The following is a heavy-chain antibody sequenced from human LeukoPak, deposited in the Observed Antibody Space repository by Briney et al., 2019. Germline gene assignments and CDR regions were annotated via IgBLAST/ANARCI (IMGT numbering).Heavy chain of an antibody. CDR2: IWYDGSNK. CDR1: GFTFSSYG. CDR3: AKPVVVAANSDY. Sequence: GGSLRLSCAASGFTFSSYGMHWVRQAPGKGLEWVAVIWYDGSNKYYADSVKGRFTISRDNSKNTLYLQMNSLRAEDTAVYYCAKPVVVAANSDYWGQGTLVTVSS. D-gene: IGHD2-15*01. J-gene: IGHJ4*02. V-gene: IGHV3-30*02.